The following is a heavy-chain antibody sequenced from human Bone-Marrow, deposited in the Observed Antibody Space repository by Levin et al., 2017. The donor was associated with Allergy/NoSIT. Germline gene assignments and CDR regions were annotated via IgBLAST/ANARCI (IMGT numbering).Heavy chain of an antibody. J-gene: IGHJ6*02. CDR3: ARVNKKGYYYGLDV. V-gene: IGHV1-2*02. Sequence: ASVKVSCKASGYSFTVHYMHWVRQAPGQGLEWMGWINPNSGGADYAQKFQGRVTMTRDTSISTAYMELSRLTSGDTAVYFCARVNKKGYYYGLDVWGQGAPVTVSS. CDR1: GYSFTVHY. CDR2: INPNSGGA.